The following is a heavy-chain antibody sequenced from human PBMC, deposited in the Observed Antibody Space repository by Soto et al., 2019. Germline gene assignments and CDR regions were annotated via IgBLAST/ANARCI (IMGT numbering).Heavy chain of an antibody. V-gene: IGHV3-11*01. CDR1: GFDFGDYY. Sequence: GGSLRLSCTGSGFDFGDYYMSWIRQAPGKGLEWVSYVDSGDGTTYYTDSVKGRFTISRDNAKKTVYLQMSSLRVEDTALYYCVRPYYSSSWFPFDRWGQGTLVTVSS. D-gene: IGHD6-13*01. CDR2: VDSGDGTT. CDR3: VRPYYSSSWFPFDR. J-gene: IGHJ4*02.